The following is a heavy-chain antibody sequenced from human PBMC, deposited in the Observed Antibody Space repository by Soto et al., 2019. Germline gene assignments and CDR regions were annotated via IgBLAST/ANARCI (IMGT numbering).Heavy chain of an antibody. CDR3: AKDPSKQLIYGMDV. CDR2: ISYDGSNK. V-gene: IGHV3-30*18. CDR1: GFTFSSYG. D-gene: IGHD6-13*01. J-gene: IGHJ6*02. Sequence: QVQLVESGGGVVQPGRSLRLSCAASGFTFSSYGMHWVRQAPGKGLEWVAVISYDGSNKYYADSVKGRFTISRDNSKNTLYLQMNSLRAEDTAVYYCAKDPSKQLIYGMDVWGQGTTVTVSS.